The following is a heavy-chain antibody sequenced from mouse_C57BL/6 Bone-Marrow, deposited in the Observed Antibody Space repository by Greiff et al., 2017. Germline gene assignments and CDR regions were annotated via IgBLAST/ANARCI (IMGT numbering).Heavy chain of an antibody. Sequence: EVHLVESGGGLVKPGGSLKLSCAASGFTFSSYAMSWVRQTPEKRLEWVATISDGGSYTYYPDNVKGRFTISRDNAKNNLYLQMSHLKSEDTAMYYCARSYGSSFAYWGQGTLVTVSA. CDR1: GFTFSSYA. D-gene: IGHD1-1*01. CDR2: ISDGGSYT. CDR3: ARSYGSSFAY. J-gene: IGHJ3*01. V-gene: IGHV5-4*01.